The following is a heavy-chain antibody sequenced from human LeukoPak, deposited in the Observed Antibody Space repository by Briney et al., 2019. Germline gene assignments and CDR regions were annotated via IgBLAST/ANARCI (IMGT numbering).Heavy chain of an antibody. Sequence: ASVKVSRKASGYTFTSYDINWVRQATGQGLEWMGWMNPNSGNTGYAQKFQGRVTMTRNTSISTAYMELSSLRSEDTAVYYCARGRYYDILTGYQYYYGMDVWGQGTTVTVSS. V-gene: IGHV1-8*01. CDR1: GYTFTSYD. J-gene: IGHJ6*02. CDR2: MNPNSGNT. CDR3: ARGRYYDILTGYQYYYGMDV. D-gene: IGHD3-9*01.